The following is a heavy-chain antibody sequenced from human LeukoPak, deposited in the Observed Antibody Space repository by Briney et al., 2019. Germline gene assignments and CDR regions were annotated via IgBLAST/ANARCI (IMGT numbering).Heavy chain of an antibody. CDR1: GFTFSNAW. J-gene: IGHJ4*02. V-gene: IGHV3-7*02. CDR3: ARGAPPDY. Sequence: GGSLRLSCAASGFTFSNAWMSWVRQAPGKGLEWVANINQDGGEKYYVDSAKGRFTISRDNAKNSLYLQMNSLRTEDTAVYYCARGAPPDYWGQGALVTVSS. CDR2: INQDGGEK.